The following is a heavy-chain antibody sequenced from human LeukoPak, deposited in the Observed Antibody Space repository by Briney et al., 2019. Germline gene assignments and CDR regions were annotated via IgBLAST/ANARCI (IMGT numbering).Heavy chain of an antibody. CDR2: ISVYNGHT. D-gene: IGHD2-2*01. V-gene: IGHV1-18*01. CDR3: ARIAVVVPTGIVGSYFNYMDV. J-gene: IGHJ6*03. Sequence: ASVKVSCKASGYTFTSYGISWVRQAPGQGLEWMGRISVYNGHTTYAQNSQGRVTMTTETSTSTAYLEVRSLRSDDTARYYCARIAVVVPTGIVGSYFNYMDVWAKGPRSPSR. CDR1: GYTFTSYG.